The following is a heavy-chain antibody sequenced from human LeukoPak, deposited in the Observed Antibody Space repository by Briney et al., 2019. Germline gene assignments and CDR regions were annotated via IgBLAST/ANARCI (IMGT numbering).Heavy chain of an antibody. D-gene: IGHD3-10*01. V-gene: IGHV3-30*04. J-gene: IGHJ4*02. CDR2: ISYDGSNK. CDR1: GFTFNNYA. CDR3: AKDPLWFGELLSPYYFDY. Sequence: GRSLRLSCAASGFTFNNYAMHWVRQAPGKGLEWVAVISYDGSNKYYADSVKGRFTISRDNSKNTLYLQMNSLRAEDTAVYYCAKDPLWFGELLSPYYFDYWGQGTLATVSS.